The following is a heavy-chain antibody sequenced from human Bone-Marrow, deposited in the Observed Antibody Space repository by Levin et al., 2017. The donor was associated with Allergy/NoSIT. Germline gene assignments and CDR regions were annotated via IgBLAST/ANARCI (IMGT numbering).Heavy chain of an antibody. V-gene: IGHV3-7*03. J-gene: IGHJ6*03. D-gene: IGHD5-12*01. CDR2: IKQDGSEK. CDR3: ARAVRSVDIVATISFPRRYYYYYMDV. Sequence: GESLKISCAASGFTFSSYWMSWVRQAPGKGLEWVANIKQDGSEKYYVDSVKGRFTISRDNAKNSLYLQMNSLRAEDTVVYYCARAVRSVDIVATISFPRRYYYYYMDVWGKGTTVTVSS. CDR1: GFTFSSYW.